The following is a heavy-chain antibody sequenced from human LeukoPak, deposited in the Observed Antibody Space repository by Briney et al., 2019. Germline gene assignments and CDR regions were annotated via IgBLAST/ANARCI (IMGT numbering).Heavy chain of an antibody. V-gene: IGHV4-39*07. CDR2: IYYSGST. CDR3: ALQIGSVVPAAIWYFDL. J-gene: IGHJ2*01. CDR1: GGSISSSGYY. Sequence: SETLSLTCTVSGGSISSSGYYWGWIRQPPGKGLEWIGSIYYSGSTYYNPSLKSRVTISVDTSKNQFSLKLSSVTAADTAVYYCALQIGSVVPAAIWYFDLWGRGTLVTVSS. D-gene: IGHD2-2*02.